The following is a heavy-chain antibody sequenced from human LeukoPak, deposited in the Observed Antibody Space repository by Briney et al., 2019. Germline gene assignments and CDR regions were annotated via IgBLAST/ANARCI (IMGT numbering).Heavy chain of an antibody. CDR1: GFTVSSNY. CDR3: ARGLYCSSTSCYYDFDY. Sequence: GSLRLSCAASGFTVSSNYMSWVRQAPGKGLEWVSVIYSGGSTYYADSVKGRFTISRDNSKNTLYLQMNSLRAEDTAVYYCARGLYCSSTSCYYDFDYWGQGTLVTVSS. D-gene: IGHD2-2*01. J-gene: IGHJ4*02. V-gene: IGHV3-53*01. CDR2: IYSGGST.